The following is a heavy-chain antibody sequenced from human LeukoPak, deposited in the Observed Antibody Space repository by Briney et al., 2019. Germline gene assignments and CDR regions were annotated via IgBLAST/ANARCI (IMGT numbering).Heavy chain of an antibody. J-gene: IGHJ4*02. D-gene: IGHD3-22*01. Sequence: SVKVSCKASGGTFSSYAISWVRQAPGQGLEWMGRIIPILGIANYAQKFQGRVTITADKSTSTAYMELSSLRSEDTAVYYCARDGLYYYDSSGYPWGQGTLVTVSS. CDR3: ARDGLYYYDSSGYP. CDR1: GGTFSSYA. CDR2: IIPILGIA. V-gene: IGHV1-69*04.